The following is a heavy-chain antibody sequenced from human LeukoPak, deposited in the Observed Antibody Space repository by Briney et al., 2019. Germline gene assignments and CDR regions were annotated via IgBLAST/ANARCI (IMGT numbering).Heavy chain of an antibody. CDR2: MHYSGNT. Sequence: SETLSLTCTVSGGSISSSDYYWGWIRQPPGKGLEWIGSMHYSGNTYYNPSLKSRVTISVGTSKNQFSLKLSSVTAADTAVYYCVRRGSNLNFDYWGQGTLVTVSS. V-gene: IGHV4-39*01. CDR3: VRRGSNLNFDY. J-gene: IGHJ4*02. CDR1: GGSISSSDYY. D-gene: IGHD1-26*01.